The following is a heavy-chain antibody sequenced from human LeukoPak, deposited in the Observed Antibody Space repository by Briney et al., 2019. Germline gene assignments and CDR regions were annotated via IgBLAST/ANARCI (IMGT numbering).Heavy chain of an antibody. CDR1: GGSISSGSYY. CDR2: IYTSGST. V-gene: IGHV4-61*02. Sequence: TLSLXCTVSGGSISSGSYYWSWIRQPAGKGLEWIGRIYTSGSTNYNPCLKSRVTISVDTSKNQFSLKLSSVTAADTAVYYCARSPPITMIVVGDYFDYWGQGTLVTVSS. CDR3: ARSPPITMIVVGDYFDY. J-gene: IGHJ4*02. D-gene: IGHD3-22*01.